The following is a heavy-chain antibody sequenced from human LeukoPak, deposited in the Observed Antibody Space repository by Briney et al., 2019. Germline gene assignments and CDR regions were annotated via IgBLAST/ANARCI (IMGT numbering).Heavy chain of an antibody. CDR3: AGGPPPGIAVAGTEAVMDV. J-gene: IGHJ6*02. CDR2: INPSGGST. V-gene: IGHV1-46*01. D-gene: IGHD6-19*01. CDR1: GYTFTSYY. Sequence: ASVKVSCKASGYTFTSYYMHWVRQAPGQGLEWMGIINPSGGSTSYAQKFQGRVTMTRDTSTSTVYMELSSLRSEDTAVYYCAGGPPPGIAVAGTEAVMDVWGQGTTVTVSS.